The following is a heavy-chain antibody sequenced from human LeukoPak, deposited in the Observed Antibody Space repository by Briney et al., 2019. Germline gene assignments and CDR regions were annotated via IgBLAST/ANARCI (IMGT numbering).Heavy chain of an antibody. CDR1: GGSISSSSYY. D-gene: IGHD6-19*01. CDR3: AREEAVAGTVY. V-gene: IGHV4-39*02. CDR2: IYYSGST. J-gene: IGHJ4*02. Sequence: KTSETLSLTCTVSGGSISSSSYYWGWIRQPPGKGLEWIGSIYYSGSTYYNPSLKSRVTISVDTSKNQFSLKLSSVTAADTAVYYCAREEAVAGTVYWGQGTLVTVSS.